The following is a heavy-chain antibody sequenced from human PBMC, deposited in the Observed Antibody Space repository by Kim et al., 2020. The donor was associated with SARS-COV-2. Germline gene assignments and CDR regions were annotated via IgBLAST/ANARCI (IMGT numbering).Heavy chain of an antibody. J-gene: IGHJ4*02. V-gene: IGHV4-34*01. D-gene: IGHD3-9*01. CDR1: GGSFSGYY. Sequence: SETLSLTCAVYGGSFSGYYWSWIRQPPGKGLEWIGEINHSGSTNYNPSLKSRVTISVDTSKNQFSLKLSSVTAADTAVYYCARVYYDILTGYRTPFDYWGQGTLVTVSS. CDR2: INHSGST. CDR3: ARVYYDILTGYRTPFDY.